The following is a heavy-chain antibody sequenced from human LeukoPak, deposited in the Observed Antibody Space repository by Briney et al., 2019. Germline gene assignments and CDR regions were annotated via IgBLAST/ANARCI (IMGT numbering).Heavy chain of an antibody. Sequence: ASVKVSCKASGYTFTSYGISWVRQAPGQGLEWMGWISAYNGDTNYAQKLQGRVTMTTDTSTSTAYMELRSLRSDDTAVYYCARDMDFDWLFLYYYYYGMDVWGQGTTVTVSS. V-gene: IGHV1-18*01. CDR2: ISAYNGDT. D-gene: IGHD3-9*01. CDR1: GYTFTSYG. CDR3: ARDMDFDWLFLYYYYYGMDV. J-gene: IGHJ6*02.